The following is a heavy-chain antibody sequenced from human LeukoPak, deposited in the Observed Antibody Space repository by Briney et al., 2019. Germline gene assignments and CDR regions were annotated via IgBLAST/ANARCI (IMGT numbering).Heavy chain of an antibody. V-gene: IGHV3-53*01. Sequence: QSGGSLRLSCVVSGFTVSSNYMSWVRQAPGKGLEWVSIIYSGGYAYYADSVKGRFTISRDNSKNTLYLQMNSLRAEDTAVYYCARNRGYYYHYMDVWAKGTTVTVSS. CDR1: GFTVSSNY. J-gene: IGHJ6*03. CDR2: IYSGGYA. CDR3: ARNRGYYYHYMDV.